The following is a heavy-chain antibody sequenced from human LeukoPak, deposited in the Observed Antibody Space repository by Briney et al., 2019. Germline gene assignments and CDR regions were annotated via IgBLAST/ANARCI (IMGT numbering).Heavy chain of an antibody. V-gene: IGHV1-2*02. J-gene: IGHJ4*02. CDR3: ARVVGGNYYGSETDDY. Sequence: ASVKVSCKASGYTFTSYYIHWVRQAPGQGLEWMGWINPNNGGTKYAQKFQGRVTMTRDTSISTAYMELSRLRSDDTAVYYCARVVGGNYYGSETDDYWGQGTLVAVSS. D-gene: IGHD3-10*01. CDR1: GYTFTSYY. CDR2: INPNNGGT.